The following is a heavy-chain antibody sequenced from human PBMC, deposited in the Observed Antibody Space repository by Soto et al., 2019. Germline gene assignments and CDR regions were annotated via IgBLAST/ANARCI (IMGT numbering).Heavy chain of an antibody. V-gene: IGHV4-34*01. CDR1: GGSFSGYY. J-gene: IGHJ6*02. CDR3: AREGVGVHYYYYGMGV. D-gene: IGHD1-26*01. CDR2: INHSGST. Sequence: SETLSLTCAVYGGSFSGYYWSWIRQPPGKGLEWIGEINHSGSTNYNPSLKSRVTISVDTSKNQFSLKLSSVTAADTAVYYCAREGVGVHYYYYGMGVWGQGTTGTVSS.